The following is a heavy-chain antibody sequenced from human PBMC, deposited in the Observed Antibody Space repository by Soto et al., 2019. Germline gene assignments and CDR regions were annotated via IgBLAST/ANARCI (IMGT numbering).Heavy chain of an antibody. V-gene: IGHV1-8*01. Sequence: QVQLVQSGAEVKKPGASVKVSCTGSGYTFRSYDIHWVRQATGQGLEWMGWVNPNTGNTGYAQKFQGRVTMTRDMSKSSAYMEVNSLTSEDTAIYYCARAHGAGSFDFWGQGTLLSVSS. J-gene: IGHJ5*01. CDR3: ARAHGAGSFDF. CDR2: VNPNTGNT. CDR1: GYTFRSYD. D-gene: IGHD3-10*01.